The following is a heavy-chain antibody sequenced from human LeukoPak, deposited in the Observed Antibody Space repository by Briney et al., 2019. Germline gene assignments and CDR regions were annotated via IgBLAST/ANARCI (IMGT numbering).Heavy chain of an antibody. CDR3: AKDPYDSLEYFDF. CDR2: ISGNGGST. CDR1: GFTFSSYA. J-gene: IGHJ4*02. V-gene: IGHV3-23*01. Sequence: PGGSLRLSCAASGFTFSSYAMNWVRQAPGKGLEWVSDISGNGGSTYYADSVKVRFTISRDNSKTTLYLQMNSLRAEDTAVYYCAKDPYDSLEYFDFWGQGTLVAVSS. D-gene: IGHD3-22*01.